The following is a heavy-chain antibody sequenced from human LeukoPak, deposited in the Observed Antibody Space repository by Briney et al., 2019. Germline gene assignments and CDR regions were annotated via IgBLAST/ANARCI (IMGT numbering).Heavy chain of an antibody. CDR3: ARDGSLDDFWSGYYFRFDY. D-gene: IGHD3-3*01. V-gene: IGHV3-30*03. Sequence: GGSLRLSCAASGFTFSSYGMHWVRQAPGKGLEWVAVISYDGSNKYYADSVKGRFTISRDNSKNTLYLQMNSLRAEDTAVYYCARDGSLDDFWSGYYFRFDYWGQGTLVTVSS. CDR2: ISYDGSNK. CDR1: GFTFSSYG. J-gene: IGHJ4*02.